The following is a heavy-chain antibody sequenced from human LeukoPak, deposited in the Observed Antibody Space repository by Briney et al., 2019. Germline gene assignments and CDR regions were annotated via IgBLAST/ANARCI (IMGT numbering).Heavy chain of an antibody. Sequence: ASVTVSCKACGCTYTSYRMSGLRPAAAKGVAGMGWISADNGNSNYARKLRGRVTMTPDTYTSTAYMELRSLRSVDTDVYYCAREGSYYYDSSGYYVHYFDYWGQGTLVTVSS. CDR2: ISADNGNS. CDR3: AREGSYYYDSSGYYVHYFDY. V-gene: IGHV1-18*01. CDR1: GCTYTSYR. J-gene: IGHJ4*02. D-gene: IGHD3-22*01.